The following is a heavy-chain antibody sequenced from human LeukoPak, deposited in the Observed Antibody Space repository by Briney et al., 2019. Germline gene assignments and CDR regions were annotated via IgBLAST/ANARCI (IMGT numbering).Heavy chain of an antibody. CDR1: GGSISSYY. CDR2: IYYSGST. J-gene: IGHJ4*02. CDR3: ARRATTERGHSYGLDY. V-gene: IGHV4-59*01. D-gene: IGHD5-18*01. Sequence: SETLSLTCTVSGGSISSYYWSWIRQPPGKGLEWIGYIYYSGSTNYNPSLKSRVTISVDTSKNQFSLKLSSVTAADTAVYYCARRATTERGHSYGLDYWGQGTLVTVSS.